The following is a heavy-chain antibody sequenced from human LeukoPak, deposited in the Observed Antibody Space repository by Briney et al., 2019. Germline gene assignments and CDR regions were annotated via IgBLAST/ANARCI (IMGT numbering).Heavy chain of an antibody. CDR2: INHSGST. Sequence: SETLSLTCAVYGGSFSGYYWSWIRQPPGKGLEWIGEINHSGSTNYNPSLKSRVTISVDTSKNQFSLKLSSVTAADTAVYYCATDYYDSSGYYYRDAFDIWGQGTMVTVSS. CDR3: ATDYYDSSGYYYRDAFDI. CDR1: GGSFSGYY. J-gene: IGHJ3*02. D-gene: IGHD3-22*01. V-gene: IGHV4-34*01.